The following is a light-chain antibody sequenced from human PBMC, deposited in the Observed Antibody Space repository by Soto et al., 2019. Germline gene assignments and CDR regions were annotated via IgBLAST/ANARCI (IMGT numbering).Light chain of an antibody. CDR3: QLYGISPH. CDR1: QNVARNY. V-gene: IGKV3-20*01. Sequence: EIVLTQSPGTLSLSPGERATLSCRASQNVARNYLAWYQQRPGQAPRLLIYDASTRATGIPDRFSGSGSGTDFTLTISRLEPEDFAVYYCQLYGISPHFGQGTRLEI. J-gene: IGKJ5*01. CDR2: DAS.